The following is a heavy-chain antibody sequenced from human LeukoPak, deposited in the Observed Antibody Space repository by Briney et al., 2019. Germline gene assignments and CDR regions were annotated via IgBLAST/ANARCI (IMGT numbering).Heavy chain of an antibody. CDR3: ARREHGDSHENYFDY. CDR1: GYSFSSYW. Sequence: GESLKISYKGSGYSFSSYWSGWVRQLPGKGLEWMGIIYPGDTATSYSPSFQGQVTISADKSISTAYLQWSSLKASDTAMYYCARREHGDSHENYFDYWGQGTLVTVSS. V-gene: IGHV5-51*01. J-gene: IGHJ4*02. D-gene: IGHD2-21*01. CDR2: IYPGDTAT.